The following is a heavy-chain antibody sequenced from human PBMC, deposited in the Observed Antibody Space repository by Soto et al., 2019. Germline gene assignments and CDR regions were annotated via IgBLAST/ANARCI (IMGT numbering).Heavy chain of an antibody. J-gene: IGHJ4*02. CDR2: ISAYNGNT. CDR3: ARFERPGYSSGGRSFDY. Sequence: ASVKVSCKASGYTFTSYGISWVRQAPGQGLEWMGWISAYNGNTNYAQKLQGRVTMTTDTSTSTAYMELRSLRSDDTAVYYCARFERPGYSSGGRSFDYWGQGTLVTVSS. V-gene: IGHV1-18*01. CDR1: GYTFTSYG. D-gene: IGHD6-19*01.